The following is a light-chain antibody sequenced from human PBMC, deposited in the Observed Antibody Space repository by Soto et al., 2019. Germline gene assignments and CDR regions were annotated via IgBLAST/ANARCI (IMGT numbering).Light chain of an antibody. Sequence: ENVLTQSPGTLSLSPGETASLSCKASRGVGASYLAWYQQKPGQAPRLLLYGTSNRATGIPDRFSGSGSGTDFTLTISGLEPEDFAVYFCQQYGRSRLFGQGTKLEIK. V-gene: IGKV3-20*01. J-gene: IGKJ2*01. CDR3: QQYGRSRL. CDR1: RGVGASY. CDR2: GTS.